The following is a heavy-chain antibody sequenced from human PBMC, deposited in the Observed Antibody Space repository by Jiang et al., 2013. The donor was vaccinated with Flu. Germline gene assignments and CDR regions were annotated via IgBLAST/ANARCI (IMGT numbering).Heavy chain of an antibody. D-gene: IGHD5/OR15-5a*01. Sequence: GEGLEWIGTIFQGGKTYTYYNSSLKSRITISVDTSKNQFSLNLNSVTAADTAVYYCARGPGFYEPFDFWGQGTLVTVSS. CDR3: ARGPGFYEPFDF. J-gene: IGHJ4*02. V-gene: IGHV4-38-2*01. CDR2: IFQGGKTYT.